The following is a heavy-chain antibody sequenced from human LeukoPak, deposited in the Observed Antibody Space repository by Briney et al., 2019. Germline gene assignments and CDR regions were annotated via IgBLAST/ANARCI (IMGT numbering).Heavy chain of an antibody. D-gene: IGHD6-19*01. CDR3: ARGSGWYLGFDY. V-gene: IGHV4-39*07. CDR1: GGSISSSSYY. Sequence: SETLSLTCTVSGGSISSSSYYWGWIRQPPGKGLEWIGSIYYSGSTYYNPSLKSRVTTSVDTSKNQLSLKLSSVTAADTAVYYCARGSGWYLGFDYWGQGTLVTVSS. J-gene: IGHJ4*02. CDR2: IYYSGST.